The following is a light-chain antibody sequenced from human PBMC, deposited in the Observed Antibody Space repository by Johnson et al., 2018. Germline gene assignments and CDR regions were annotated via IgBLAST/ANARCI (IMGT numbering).Light chain of an antibody. CDR1: SSNIGNNY. Sequence: QSVLTQPPSVSAAPGQKVTISCSGSSSNIGNNYVSWYQQLTGTAPKLLIYENNKRPSGIPDRFSGSKSGTSATLGITGLQTGAEADYYCGTWDSSLSAGNVFGTGTKVTVL. J-gene: IGLJ1*01. CDR2: ENN. V-gene: IGLV1-51*02. CDR3: GTWDSSLSAGNV.